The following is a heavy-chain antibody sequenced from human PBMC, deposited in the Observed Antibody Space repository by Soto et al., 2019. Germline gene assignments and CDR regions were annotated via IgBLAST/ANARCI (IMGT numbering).Heavy chain of an antibody. Sequence: QVQLVESGGGVVQPGRSLRLSCAASGFTFSSYVMHWVRQAPGKGLEWGAVISYDGSNKYYADSVKGRFTISRDNSKNTLYLQMNSLRAEDTAVYYCARDHEQWLSYYYGMDVWGQGTTVTVSS. J-gene: IGHJ6*02. CDR2: ISYDGSNK. D-gene: IGHD3-22*01. CDR3: ARDHEQWLSYYYGMDV. V-gene: IGHV3-30-3*01. CDR1: GFTFSSYV.